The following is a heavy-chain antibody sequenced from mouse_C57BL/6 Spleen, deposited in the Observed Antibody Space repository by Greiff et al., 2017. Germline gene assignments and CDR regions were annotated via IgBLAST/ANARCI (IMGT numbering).Heavy chain of an antibody. J-gene: IGHJ3*01. D-gene: IGHD2-5*01. V-gene: IGHV1-19*01. CDR2: INPYNGGT. CDR3: APYYSNSWFAY. CDR1: GYTFTDYY. Sequence: VQLKESGPVLVKPGASVKMSCKASGYTFTDYYMNWVKQSHGKSLEWIGVINPYNGGTSYNQKFKGKATLTVDKSSSTAYMELNSLTSEDSAVYYCAPYYSNSWFAYWGQGTLVTVSA.